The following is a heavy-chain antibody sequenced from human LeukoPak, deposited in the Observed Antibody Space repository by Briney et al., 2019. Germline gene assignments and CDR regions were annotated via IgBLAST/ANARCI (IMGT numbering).Heavy chain of an antibody. Sequence: GGCLRLSCAASGFTFSSYAMSWVRQAPGKGLEWDSAISGSGGSTYYADSVKGRFTISRDNSKNTLYLQMNSLRAEDTAVYYCAKDPSGSSSGYFDYWGQGTLVTVSS. D-gene: IGHD6-6*01. CDR2: ISGSGGST. V-gene: IGHV3-23*01. CDR3: AKDPSGSSSGYFDY. J-gene: IGHJ4*02. CDR1: GFTFSSYA.